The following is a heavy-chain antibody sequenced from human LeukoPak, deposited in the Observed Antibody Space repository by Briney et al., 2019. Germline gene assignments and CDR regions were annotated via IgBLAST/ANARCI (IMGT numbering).Heavy chain of an antibody. V-gene: IGHV1-8*01. CDR1: GYTFTSYD. Sequence: PGASVKVSCKASGYTFTSYDINWVRQATGQGLEWMGWMNPNSGNTGYAQKFQGRVTMTRDTSISTAYMELSSLRSEDTAVYYCARGRTNYGDYAGYYGMDVWGQGTTVTVSS. CDR3: ARGRTNYGDYAGYYGMDV. D-gene: IGHD4-17*01. CDR2: MNPNSGNT. J-gene: IGHJ6*02.